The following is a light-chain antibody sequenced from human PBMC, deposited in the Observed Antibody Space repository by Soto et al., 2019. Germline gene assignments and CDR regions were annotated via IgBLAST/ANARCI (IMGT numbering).Light chain of an antibody. CDR1: QSVSSNY. V-gene: IGKV3-20*01. CDR2: AAS. J-gene: IGKJ2*01. Sequence: EIVLTQSPGTLSLSPEERATLSCRASQSVSSNYLAWYQQKPGQAPRLLIYAASSRATDIPDRFSGSGSGTDFPLTISRLEPEDSAVYSCQQYGTSPHTFGQGTKLEIK. CDR3: QQYGTSPHT.